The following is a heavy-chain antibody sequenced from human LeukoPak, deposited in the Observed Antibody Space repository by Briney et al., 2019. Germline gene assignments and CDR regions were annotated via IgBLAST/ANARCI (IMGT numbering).Heavy chain of an antibody. CDR3: TSRVAATSYYYMDV. CDR2: ISGSGGST. CDR1: GFTFSSYG. V-gene: IGHV3-23*01. D-gene: IGHD2-15*01. J-gene: IGHJ6*03. Sequence: GGSLRLSCAASGFTFSSYGMSWVRQAPGKGLEWVSAISGSGGSTYYADSVKGRFTISRDNSKNTAYLQMNSLKTEDTAVYYCTSRVAATSYYYMDVWGKGTTVTISS.